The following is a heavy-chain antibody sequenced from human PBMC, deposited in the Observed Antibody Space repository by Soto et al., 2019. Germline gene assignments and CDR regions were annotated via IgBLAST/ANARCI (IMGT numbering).Heavy chain of an antibody. J-gene: IGHJ6*03. D-gene: IGHD4-17*01. V-gene: IGHV4-59*08. CDR2: IYYSGST. CDR1: GGSISSYY. Sequence: QVQLQESGPGLVKPSETLSLTCTVSGGSISSYYWSWIRQPPGKGLEWIGYIYYSGSTNYNPSLKSRVTISVDTSKNQFSLKLSSVTAADTAVYYCARIHGDYGVGYYYYMDVWGKGTTVTVSS. CDR3: ARIHGDYGVGYYYYMDV.